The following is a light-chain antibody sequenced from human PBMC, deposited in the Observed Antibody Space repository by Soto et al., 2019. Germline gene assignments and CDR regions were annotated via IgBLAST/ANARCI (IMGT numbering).Light chain of an antibody. V-gene: IGKV3-20*01. CDR3: QQYGTSPQT. CDR1: QSVRSNC. J-gene: IGKJ1*01. CDR2: DAS. Sequence: EIVMTQSPATLSVSPGERATLSCRASQSVRSNCLAWYQQKPGQAPRLLIYDASSRAAGFPDRFSGSGSGTDFTLTIGRLEPEDFAVYYCQQYGTSPQTFGQGTKVDIK.